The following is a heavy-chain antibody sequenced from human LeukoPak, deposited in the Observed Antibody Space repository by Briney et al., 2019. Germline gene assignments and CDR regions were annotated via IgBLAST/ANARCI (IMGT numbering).Heavy chain of an antibody. D-gene: IGHD6-6*01. CDR2: ISSSGRTI. Sequence: PGGSLRPSCAASGFTFSSYSMNWVRQAPGKGLEWVSYISSSGRTIYYADSVKGRFTISRDNAKNSLYLQMNSLRAEDTAVYYCARDGLEYSSSAYYFDYWGQGTLVTVSS. CDR1: GFTFSSYS. CDR3: ARDGLEYSSSAYYFDY. V-gene: IGHV3-48*04. J-gene: IGHJ4*02.